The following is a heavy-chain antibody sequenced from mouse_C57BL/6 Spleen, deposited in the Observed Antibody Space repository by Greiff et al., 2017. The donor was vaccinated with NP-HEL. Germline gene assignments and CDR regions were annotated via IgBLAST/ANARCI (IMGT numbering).Heavy chain of an antibody. J-gene: IGHJ3*01. V-gene: IGHV1-64*01. CDR3: ARDDYDDSFAY. CDR1: GYTFTSYW. D-gene: IGHD2-4*01. CDR2: IHPNSGST. Sequence: QVHVKQSGAELVKPGASVKLSCKASGYTFTSYWMHWVKQRPGQGLEWIGMIHPNSGSTNYNEKFKSKATLTVDKSSSTAYMQLSSLPSEDSAVYYCARDDYDDSFAYWGQGTLVTVSA.